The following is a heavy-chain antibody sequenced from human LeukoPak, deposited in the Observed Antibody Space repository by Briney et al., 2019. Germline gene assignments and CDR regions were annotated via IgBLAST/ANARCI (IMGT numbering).Heavy chain of an antibody. J-gene: IGHJ4*02. V-gene: IGHV4-38-2*01. CDR3: ARLVTVTTGGYYFDY. D-gene: IGHD4-17*01. CDR1: GYSISSGYY. CDR2: IYHSGST. Sequence: SETLPLTCAVSGYSISSGYYWGWIRQPPGKGVEWIGSIYHSGSTYYNPSMKSRVTISVDTSKNQFTLKLSSVTAADTAVYYCARLVTVTTGGYYFDYWGQGTLVTVSS.